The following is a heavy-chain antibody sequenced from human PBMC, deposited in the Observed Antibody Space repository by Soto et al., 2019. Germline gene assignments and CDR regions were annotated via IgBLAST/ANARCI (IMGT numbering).Heavy chain of an antibody. Sequence: ASVKVSCKASGYTFTSYAMHWVRQAPGQRLEWMGWINAGNGNTKYSQKFQGRVTITRDTSASTAYMELSSLRSEDTAVYYCARGGTVTTSFYCYMDVWGKGTTVTVSS. CDR1: GYTFTSYA. V-gene: IGHV1-3*01. CDR2: INAGNGNT. D-gene: IGHD4-4*01. CDR3: ARGGTVTTSFYCYMDV. J-gene: IGHJ6*03.